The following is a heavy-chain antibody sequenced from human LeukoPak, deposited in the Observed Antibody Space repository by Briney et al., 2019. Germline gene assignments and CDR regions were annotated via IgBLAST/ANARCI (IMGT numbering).Heavy chain of an antibody. CDR3: ARAWEGYSGYDDLYYYYGMDV. Sequence: ASVKVSCKASEGTFSSYAISWVRQAPGQGLEWMGGIIPIFGTANYAQKFQGRVTITADASTSTAYMELNSLRSEDTAVYYCARAWEGYSGYDDLYYYYGMDVWGQGTTVTVSS. CDR2: IIPIFGTA. V-gene: IGHV1-69*13. CDR1: EGTFSSYA. J-gene: IGHJ6*02. D-gene: IGHD5-12*01.